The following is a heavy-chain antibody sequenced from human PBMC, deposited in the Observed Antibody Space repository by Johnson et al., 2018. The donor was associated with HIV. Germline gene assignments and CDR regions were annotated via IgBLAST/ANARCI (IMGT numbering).Heavy chain of an antibody. J-gene: IGHJ3*02. CDR2: ISSSGSTI. Sequence: MLLVESGGGVVQPGRSLRLPCAASGFTFRTYWMHWVRQAPGKGLEWVSYISSSGSTIYYADSVKGRFTISRDNAKNSLYLQMSSLRVEDTAVYYCATRDPTYRPGAFDIWGQGTTVTVSS. CDR3: ATRDPTYRPGAFDI. D-gene: IGHD1-14*01. CDR1: GFTFRTYW. V-gene: IGHV3-48*04.